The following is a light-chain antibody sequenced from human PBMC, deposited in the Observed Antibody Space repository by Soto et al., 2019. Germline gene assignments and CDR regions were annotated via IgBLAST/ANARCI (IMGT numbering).Light chain of an antibody. CDR1: NLGSKS. CDR3: RVWDSSSDRPYV. J-gene: IGLJ1*01. Sequence: YELTQPPSVSVAPGQTASITCGGNNLGSKSVHWYQQKPGQSPLLVVYDDSDRPSGIPERFSGSNSGNTATLTICRVEAGDEADYYWRVWDSSSDRPYVFGTAAKGTVL. V-gene: IGLV3-21*02. CDR2: DDS.